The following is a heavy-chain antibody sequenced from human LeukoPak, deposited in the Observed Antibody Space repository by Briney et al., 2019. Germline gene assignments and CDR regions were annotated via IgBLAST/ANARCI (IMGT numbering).Heavy chain of an antibody. J-gene: IGHJ4*02. V-gene: IGHV3-21*01. D-gene: IGHD2-2*01. CDR1: GVTFSSYS. CDR3: ASSSTSEDPAY. CDR2: IIISSSYR. Sequence: GGSLRLSCAASGVTFSSYSMNWVRQAPGKGLEWGSSIIISSSYRYYADSVKGRFTISRDNAKNSMYLQMNSLRAEDTAVHYCASSSTSEDPAYWGQPTLVTVSS.